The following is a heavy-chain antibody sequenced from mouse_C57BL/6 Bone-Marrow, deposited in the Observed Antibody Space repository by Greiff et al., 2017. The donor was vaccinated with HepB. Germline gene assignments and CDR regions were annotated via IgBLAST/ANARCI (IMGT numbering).Heavy chain of an antibody. CDR1: GDDGTGYW. Sequence: GQKQKKGEGGGERGAGGKRAGEAAGDDGTGYWLHGWKQRPGRGLEWIGRIDPNSGGTKYNEKFKSKATLTVDKPSSTAYMQLSSLTSEDSAVYYCARLGGNYWGQGTTLTVSS. V-gene: IGHV1-72*01. CDR2: IDPNSGGT. CDR3: ARLGGNY. J-gene: IGHJ2*01. D-gene: IGHD1-1*02.